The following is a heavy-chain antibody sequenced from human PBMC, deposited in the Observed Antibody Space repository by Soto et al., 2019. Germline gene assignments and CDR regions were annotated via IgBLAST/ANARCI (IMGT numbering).Heavy chain of an antibody. CDR2: VDADGSGT. CDR1: GFSFSSYG. V-gene: IGHV3-74*01. D-gene: IGHD1-1*01. J-gene: IGHJ4*02. CDR3: AGASGWKFDY. Sequence: EVQLVESGGGLVQPGGSLRLSCAASGFSFSSYGMHWVRQAPGTGLVWVSRVDADGSGTTYAGSVKGRFSISRDNAKNTVSLQMNNPRAEDTAVYYCAGASGWKFDYWGLGVLVTVSS.